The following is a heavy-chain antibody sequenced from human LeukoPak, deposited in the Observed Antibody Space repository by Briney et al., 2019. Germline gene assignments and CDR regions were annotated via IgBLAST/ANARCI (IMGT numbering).Heavy chain of an antibody. Sequence: GGSLRLSCAASGFTFSSYGIHWVRQAPGKGLEWVAFIRHDGSNKYYADSVKGRFTISRDNSKNTLYLQMNSLRAEDTAVYYCANDPRIAAMVTSYFDYWGQGTLVTVSS. CDR3: ANDPRIAAMVTSYFDY. V-gene: IGHV3-30*02. J-gene: IGHJ4*02. D-gene: IGHD5-18*01. CDR1: GFTFSSYG. CDR2: IRHDGSNK.